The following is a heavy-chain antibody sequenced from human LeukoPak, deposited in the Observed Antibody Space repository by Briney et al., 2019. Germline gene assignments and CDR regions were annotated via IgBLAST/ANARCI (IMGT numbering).Heavy chain of an antibody. CDR1: GGSISSYY. V-gene: IGHV4-59*01. CDR2: IYYSGGT. CDR3: ARPCSSTSCHLHNWYFDL. D-gene: IGHD2-2*01. J-gene: IGHJ2*01. Sequence: ASETLSLTCTVSGGSISSYYWSWIRQPPGKGLEWFGYIYYSGGTNYNPSLKSRVTISVDTSKNQFSLKLCSVTAADTAVYYCARPCSSTSCHLHNWYFDLWGRGTLVTVSS.